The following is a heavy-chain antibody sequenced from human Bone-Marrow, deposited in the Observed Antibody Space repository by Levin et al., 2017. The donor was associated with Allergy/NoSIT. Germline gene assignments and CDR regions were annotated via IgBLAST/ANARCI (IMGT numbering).Heavy chain of an antibody. CDR1: GLTFSMYA. J-gene: IGHJ6*02. CDR3: AKDIGFLYHFYGLDV. V-gene: IGHV3-23*01. Sequence: GGSLRLSCSASGLTFSMYAMTWVRQAPGKGLEWVSVISPNGDKTYYADSVKGRFTISRDNSKDTLYLQMHSLRAEDTAIYYCAKDIGFLYHFYGLDVWGQGTTVTVSS. CDR2: ISPNGDKT. D-gene: IGHD2-21*01.